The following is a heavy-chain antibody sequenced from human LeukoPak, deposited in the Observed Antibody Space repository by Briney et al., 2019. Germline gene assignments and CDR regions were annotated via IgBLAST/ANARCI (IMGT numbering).Heavy chain of an antibody. Sequence: GGSLRLSCAASGFTFSSYSMNWVRQAPGKGLEWVSSISSSSSYIYYADSVKGRFTISRDNAKNSLYLQMNSLRAGDTAVYYCARDLYTGTTGIPQWFDPWGQGTLVTVSS. J-gene: IGHJ5*02. D-gene: IGHD1-1*01. CDR1: GFTFSSYS. CDR3: ARDLYTGTTGIPQWFDP. V-gene: IGHV3-21*01. CDR2: ISSSSSYI.